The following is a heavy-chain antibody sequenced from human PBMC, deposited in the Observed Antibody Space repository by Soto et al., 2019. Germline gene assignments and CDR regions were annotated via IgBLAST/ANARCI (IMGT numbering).Heavy chain of an antibody. D-gene: IGHD6-19*01. CDR2: ISNGGTTI. V-gene: IGHV3-48*03. J-gene: IGHJ4*02. CDR1: GVTFSGYE. CDR3: AREERTQGSGWSRALDY. Sequence: PXGSLRLSCAAAGVTFSGYEMNWVRQAPGKGLEWLSYISNGGTTIYYADSVKGRFTISRDNAENSLYLQMTSLRVEDTAIYYCAREERTQGSGWSRALDYWGQGYLVTVSS.